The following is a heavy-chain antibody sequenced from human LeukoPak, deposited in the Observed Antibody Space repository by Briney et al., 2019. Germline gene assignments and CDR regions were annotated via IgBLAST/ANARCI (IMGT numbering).Heavy chain of an antibody. J-gene: IGHJ4*02. CDR2: ISWNSGSI. CDR3: AKDYYYDSSGSHFDY. CDR1: RFTFDDYA. V-gene: IGHV3-9*01. Sequence: PGGSLRLSCAASRFTFDDYAMHWVRQAPGKGLEWVSGISWNSGSIGYADSVKGRFTISRDNAKNSLYLQMNSLRAEDTALYYCAKDYYYDSSGSHFDYWGQGTLVTVSS. D-gene: IGHD3-22*01.